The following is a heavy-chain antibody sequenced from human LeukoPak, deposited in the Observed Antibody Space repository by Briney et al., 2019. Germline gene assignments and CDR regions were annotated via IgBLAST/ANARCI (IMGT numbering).Heavy chain of an antibody. V-gene: IGHV3-20*04. CDR2: INWNGGST. CDR1: GFTFDDYG. D-gene: IGHD2-2*01. J-gene: IGHJ4*02. Sequence: GGSLRLSCAASGFTFDDYGMSWVRQAPGKGLEWVSGINWNGGSTGYADSVKGRFTISRDNAKNSLYLQMNSLRAEDTALYYCARDRDPYQLRYFDYWGQGTLVTVSS. CDR3: ARDRDPYQLRYFDY.